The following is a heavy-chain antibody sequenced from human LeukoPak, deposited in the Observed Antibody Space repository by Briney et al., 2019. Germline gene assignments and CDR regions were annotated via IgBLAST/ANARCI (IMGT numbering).Heavy chain of an antibody. CDR3: ANWIGSSSRDY. CDR1: GFTFRSYS. CDR2: ISSGSSTR. J-gene: IGHJ4*02. V-gene: IGHV3-48*01. D-gene: IGHD6-6*01. Sequence: GGSLRLSCAASGFTFRSYSMIWVRQAPGKGLEWVSYISSGSSTRCYADSVRGRFTISRDNSNNALYLQMDSLRAEDTAVYYCANWIGSSSRDYWGQGTLVTVSS.